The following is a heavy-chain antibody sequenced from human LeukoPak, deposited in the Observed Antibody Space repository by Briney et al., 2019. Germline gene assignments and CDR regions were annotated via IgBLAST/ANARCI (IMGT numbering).Heavy chain of an antibody. CDR1: GVTFSSYG. V-gene: IGHV3-33*01. CDR3: TRDGSMVRGVIQYYFDY. CDR2: IWYDGSNK. Sequence: GGSLRLSCAASGVTFSSYGMHWVRQAPGKGLEWVSVIWYDGSNKYYADSVKGRFTISRDNSKNTLYLQMNSLRAEDTAVYYCTRDGSMVRGVIQYYFDYWGHGTLVTVSS. J-gene: IGHJ4*01. D-gene: IGHD3-10*01.